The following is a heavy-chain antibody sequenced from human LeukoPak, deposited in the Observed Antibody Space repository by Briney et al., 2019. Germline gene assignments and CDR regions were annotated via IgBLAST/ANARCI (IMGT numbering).Heavy chain of an antibody. Sequence: SETLSLTCAVSGGSMSTYYWSWIRQPPGKGLEWIGYIYYTGSTKYNPSLKSRVTISVDTSKNQFSLKLSSVTAADTAVYYCARNKHYYDSSGYVYWGQGTLVTVSS. J-gene: IGHJ4*02. D-gene: IGHD3-22*01. CDR2: IYYTGST. CDR3: ARNKHYYDSSGYVY. CDR1: GGSMSTYY. V-gene: IGHV4-59*01.